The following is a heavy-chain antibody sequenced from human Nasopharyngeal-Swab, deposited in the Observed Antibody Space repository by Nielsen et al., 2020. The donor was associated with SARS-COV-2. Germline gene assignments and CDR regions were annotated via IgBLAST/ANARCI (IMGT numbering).Heavy chain of an antibody. CDR2: IYWDDDK. CDR3: AQRTTLTSYGY. Sequence: RQAPGKALEWLALIYWDDDKLYSPSLKSRLTITKDTSKNQGVLTMTNMDPVDTATYYCAQRTTLTSYGYWGQGTLVTVSS. V-gene: IGHV2-5*02. D-gene: IGHD4-17*01. J-gene: IGHJ4*02.